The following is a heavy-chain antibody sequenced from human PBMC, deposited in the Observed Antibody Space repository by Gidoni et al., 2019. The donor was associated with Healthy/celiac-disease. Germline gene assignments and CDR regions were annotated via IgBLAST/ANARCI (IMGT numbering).Heavy chain of an antibody. Sequence: QVQLVESGGVVVQPGRSLRLSCAASGFTFGSYAMHWVRQAPGKGLEWMAVISYDGSNKYYADSVKGGFTISRDNSKNTLYLQMSSLRAEGTAVYYCARGLASVAVAGLDYWGQGTLVTVSS. CDR1: GFTFGSYA. V-gene: IGHV3-30*04. D-gene: IGHD6-19*01. CDR2: ISYDGSNK. J-gene: IGHJ4*02. CDR3: ARGLASVAVAGLDY.